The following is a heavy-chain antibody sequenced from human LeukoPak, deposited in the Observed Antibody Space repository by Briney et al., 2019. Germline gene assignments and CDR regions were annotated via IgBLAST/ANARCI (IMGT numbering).Heavy chain of an antibody. CDR1: GFTFSSYE. D-gene: IGHD3-10*02. J-gene: IGHJ6*04. CDR3: AELGITMIGGV. V-gene: IGHV3-20*04. CDR2: INWNGGTA. Sequence: GGSLRLSCAASGFTFSSYEMNWVRQAPGKGLEWVSGINWNGGTAVHADSVKGRFTISRDNAKNSLYLQMNSLRAEDTAVYYCAELGITMIGGVWGKGTTVTISS.